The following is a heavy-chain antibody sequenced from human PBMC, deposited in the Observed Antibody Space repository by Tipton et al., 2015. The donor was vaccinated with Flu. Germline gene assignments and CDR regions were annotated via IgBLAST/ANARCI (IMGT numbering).Heavy chain of an antibody. V-gene: IGHV3-72*01. Sequence: SLRLSCAASGFTLSDHYMDWVRQAPGKGLEWVGRSRNKANSYTTEYAASVKGRFTISRDDSKNSLYLQMNSLKTEDTAVYYCVRCTLTTGHYHMDVWGKGTTVTVSS. CDR3: VRCTLTTGHYHMDV. CDR1: GFTLSDHY. D-gene: IGHD3-22*01. CDR2: SRNKANSYTT. J-gene: IGHJ6*03.